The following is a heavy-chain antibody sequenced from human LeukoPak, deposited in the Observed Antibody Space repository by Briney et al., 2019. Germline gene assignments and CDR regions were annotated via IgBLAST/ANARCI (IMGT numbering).Heavy chain of an antibody. Sequence: GESLKISCKGSAFSFPNYWIGWVRQMPGEALERMWIIYPSDSATRYSPSFRGQVTISADKSISTAYLQWSSLKASDSAMYFCARRHSSSWHPDYWGQGTLVNVSS. CDR1: AFSFPNYW. CDR2: IYPSDSAT. J-gene: IGHJ4*02. V-gene: IGHV5-51*01. D-gene: IGHD6-13*01. CDR3: ARRHSSSWHPDY.